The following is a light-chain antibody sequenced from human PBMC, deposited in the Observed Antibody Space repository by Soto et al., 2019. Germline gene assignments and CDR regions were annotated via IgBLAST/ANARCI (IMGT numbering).Light chain of an antibody. Sequence: QAVVTQPPSVSGAPGQRVTISCTGSSSNIGAGYDVNWYQHLPGKAPKLLIYAHTNRPSGVPARFSGSKSGTSASLAITGLQAEDEADYYCQSSDMNLAGSGVFGGGTKVTVL. CDR1: SSNIGAGYD. J-gene: IGLJ3*02. CDR2: AHT. CDR3: QSSDMNLAGSGV. V-gene: IGLV1-40*01.